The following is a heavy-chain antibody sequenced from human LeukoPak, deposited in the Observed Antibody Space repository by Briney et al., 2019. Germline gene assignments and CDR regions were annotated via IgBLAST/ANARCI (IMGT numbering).Heavy chain of an antibody. CDR1: GFTFSSYA. Sequence: GGSLRLSCAASGFTFSSYAMSWVRQAPGKGLEWVSAISGSGGSTYYADSVRGRFTISRDNSKNTLYLQMNSLRAEDTAVYYCAKVWYCSGGSCDEYWGQGTLVTVSS. D-gene: IGHD2-15*01. J-gene: IGHJ4*02. CDR2: ISGSGGST. V-gene: IGHV3-23*01. CDR3: AKVWYCSGGSCDEY.